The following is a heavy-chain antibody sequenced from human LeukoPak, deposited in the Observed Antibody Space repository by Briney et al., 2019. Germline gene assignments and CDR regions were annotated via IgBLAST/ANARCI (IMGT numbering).Heavy chain of an antibody. Sequence: PGGSLGLSCAASGFTFSGSAMHWVRQASGKGLEWVGRIRSKANSYATAYAASVKGRFAISRDDSKNTAYLQMNSLKTEDTAVYYCTRPEEGADYWGQGTLVTVSS. D-gene: IGHD3-16*01. CDR2: IRSKANSYAT. CDR3: TRPEEGADY. V-gene: IGHV3-73*01. J-gene: IGHJ4*02. CDR1: GFTFSGSA.